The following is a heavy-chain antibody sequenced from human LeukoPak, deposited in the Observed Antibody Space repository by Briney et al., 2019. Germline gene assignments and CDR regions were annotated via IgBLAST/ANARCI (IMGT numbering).Heavy chain of an antibody. D-gene: IGHD2-2*01. CDR1: GGSISSYY. V-gene: IGHV3-11*04. CDR2: ITSSGTAK. J-gene: IGHJ4*02. Sequence: PSETLSLTCTVSGGSISSYYWSWIRQPPGKGLEWVASITSSGTAKYYANSVKGRFTISRDNAKNSVSLQMNSLKAEDTAVYYCARHQRYFDCWGQGTLVAVSS. CDR3: ARHQRYFDC.